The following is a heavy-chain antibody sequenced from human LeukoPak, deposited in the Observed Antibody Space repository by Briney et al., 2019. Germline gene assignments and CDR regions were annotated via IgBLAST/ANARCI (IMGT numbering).Heavy chain of an antibody. Sequence: ASVKVSCKASGYSFNDYYLHWVRQAPGQGLEWMGWINPNSGGTNYAQTLQGRVTLTRDTSISIVYMELSGLRTDDTAVYYCARVLRYDDSSGYYAYWGQGTLVTVSS. CDR2: INPNSGGT. D-gene: IGHD3-22*01. CDR3: ARVLRYDDSSGYYAY. CDR1: GYSFNDYY. J-gene: IGHJ4*02. V-gene: IGHV1-2*02.